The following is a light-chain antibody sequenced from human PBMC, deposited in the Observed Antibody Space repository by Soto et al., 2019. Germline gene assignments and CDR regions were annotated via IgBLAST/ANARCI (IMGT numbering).Light chain of an antibody. Sequence: QSVLTQPPSASGTPGQRVSISCSGSSSNIGSYNVTWYQQLPGTAPKLLIYGQNHRPPVVPDRFSGSKSGTSASLAISGLQSEDEADYYCAVWDASLDGRVFGGGTKLTVL. J-gene: IGLJ2*01. CDR2: GQN. V-gene: IGLV1-44*01. CDR1: SSNIGSYN. CDR3: AVWDASLDGRV.